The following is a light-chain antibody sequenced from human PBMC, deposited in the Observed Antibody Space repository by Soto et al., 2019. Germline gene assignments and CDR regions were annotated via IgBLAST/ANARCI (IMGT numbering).Light chain of an antibody. CDR1: SSDIGGYNH. CDR2: NVS. Sequence: QSALPQPASVSGSPGQSITISCTGASSDIGGYNHVSWYQQHPGKAPKLIIYNVSHRPSGVSTRFSGSKYGNTASLIIAGLQAEDEADYFCSSYTNTSTHVIFGGGTKLTVL. CDR3: SSYTNTSTHVI. J-gene: IGLJ2*01. V-gene: IGLV2-14*03.